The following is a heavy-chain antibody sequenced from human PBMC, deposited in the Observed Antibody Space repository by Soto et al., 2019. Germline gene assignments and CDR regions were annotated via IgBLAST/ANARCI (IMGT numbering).Heavy chain of an antibody. Sequence: SETLSLTCSVSAGSINRGDYYWSWIRQPPGKGLEWIGYIYYSGTTYSNPSFKSRVVISVDTSRNQFCLKLNSVTAADTAVYYCARAGRRDSNSSPERFDTWGQGTLVTVSS. CDR2: IYYSGTT. CDR1: AGSINRGDYY. CDR3: ARAGRRDSNSSPERFDT. V-gene: IGHV4-30-4*01. D-gene: IGHD6-6*01. J-gene: IGHJ5*02.